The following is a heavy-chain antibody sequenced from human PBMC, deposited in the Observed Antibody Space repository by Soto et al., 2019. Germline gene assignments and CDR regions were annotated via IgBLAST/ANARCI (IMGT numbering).Heavy chain of an antibody. J-gene: IGHJ4*02. CDR3: ARDLGGSQLDY. Sequence: QVQLVESGGGVVKPGRSLKLSCAASGFTFSSHAMHWVRQAPGRGLEWVAGISYDRNNKFYADSVKGRFTLSRDNSKSTLYLQMNSLRADDTALYYCARDLGGSQLDYWGQGTLVTVSS. CDR1: GFTFSSHA. D-gene: IGHD3-16*01. V-gene: IGHV3-30-3*01. CDR2: ISYDRNNK.